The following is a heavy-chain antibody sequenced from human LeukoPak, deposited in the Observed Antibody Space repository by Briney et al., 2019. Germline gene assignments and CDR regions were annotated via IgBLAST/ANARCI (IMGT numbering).Heavy chain of an antibody. D-gene: IGHD2-2*01. V-gene: IGHV4-30-4*08. J-gene: IGHJ4*02. CDR2: IYYSGST. Sequence: KASETLSLTCTVSGGSISSGDYYWSWIRQPPGKGLGWIGYIYYSGSTYYNPSLKSRVTISVDTSKTQFSLKLSSVTAADTAVYYCARIVVVGHGWLGDFDYWGQGTLVTVSS. CDR1: GGSISSGDYY. CDR3: ARIVVVGHGWLGDFDY.